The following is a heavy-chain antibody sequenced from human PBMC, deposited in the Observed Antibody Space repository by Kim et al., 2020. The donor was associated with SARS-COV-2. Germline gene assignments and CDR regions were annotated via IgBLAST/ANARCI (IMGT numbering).Heavy chain of an antibody. CDR3: ISDYYGSGSYHYYYYYGMDV. V-gene: IGHV3-15*01. J-gene: IGHJ6*02. D-gene: IGHD3-10*01. Sequence: RFTISRDDSKNTLYLQMNSLKTEDTAVYYCISDYYGSGSYHYYYYYGMDVWGQGTTVTVSS.